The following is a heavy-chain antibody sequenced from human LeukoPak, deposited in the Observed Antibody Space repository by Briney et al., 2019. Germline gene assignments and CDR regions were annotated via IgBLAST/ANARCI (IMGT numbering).Heavy chain of an antibody. CDR3: ARLTKYTGTWYADY. CDR2: IYSSGST. V-gene: IGHV4-59*08. J-gene: IGHJ4*02. Sequence: PSETLSLTCTVSGGSITNHYWSWIRQPPGKGLEYIGHIYSSGSTNYNPSLRSRVTMSVDSSKNQFSLNLSSVTAADTAVHYCARLTKYTGTWYADYWGQGTLVTVSP. D-gene: IGHD6-13*01. CDR1: GGSITNHY.